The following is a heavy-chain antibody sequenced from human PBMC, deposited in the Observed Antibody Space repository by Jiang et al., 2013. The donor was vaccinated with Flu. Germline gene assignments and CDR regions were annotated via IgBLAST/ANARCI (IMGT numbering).Heavy chain of an antibody. D-gene: IGHD5-12*01. J-gene: IGHJ6*03. V-gene: IGHV3-64D*06. CDR3: VKGGVYSRDYMDV. Sequence: DSVKGRFTISRDNSKNTVYLQMSSLRAEDTAVYYCVKGGVYSRDYMDVWGKGTTVTVSS.